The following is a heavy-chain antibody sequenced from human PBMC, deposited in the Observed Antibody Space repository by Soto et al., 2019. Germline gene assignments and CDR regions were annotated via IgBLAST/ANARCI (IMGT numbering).Heavy chain of an antibody. V-gene: IGHV1-18*01. J-gene: IGHJ4*02. CDR3: ARADRDYDFWSGYYGKDY. D-gene: IGHD3-3*01. Sequence: GASVKVSCKASDYTFTSYGISWVRQAPGQGLEWMGWISAYNGNTNYAQKLQGRVTMTTDTSTSTAYMELRSLRSVDTAVYYCARADRDYDFWSGYYGKDYWGQGTLVTVSS. CDR2: ISAYNGNT. CDR1: DYTFTSYG.